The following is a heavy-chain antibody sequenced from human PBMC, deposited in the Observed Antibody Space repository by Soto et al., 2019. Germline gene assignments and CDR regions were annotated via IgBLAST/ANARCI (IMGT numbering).Heavy chain of an antibody. CDR3: ARFRRLDGMGG. CDR2: MNPNSGNT. CDR1: GYTFTSYD. J-gene: IGHJ6*02. V-gene: IGHV1-8*01. Sequence: SVKVSCKASGYTFTSYDINWVRQATGQGLEWMGWMNPNSGNTGYAQKVQGRVAMTRNTSISTAYMELSSLRSEDTAVYYCARFRRLDGMGGSGQATRGAVSS.